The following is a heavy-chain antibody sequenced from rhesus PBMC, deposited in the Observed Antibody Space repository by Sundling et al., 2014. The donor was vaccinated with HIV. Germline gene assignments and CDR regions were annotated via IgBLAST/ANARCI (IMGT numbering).Heavy chain of an antibody. J-gene: IGHJ6*01. CDR2: ISGSSTST. CDR1: GGSISESYR. CDR3: ARGWNNVYYGLDS. V-gene: IGHV4S10*01. Sequence: QVQLQESGPGVVKPSETLSLTCAVSGGSISESYRWSWIRQPPGKGLEWIGYISGSSTSTNYNHFLNSRVTISKDTSKNQFSLKLSSVTAADTAVYYCARGWNNVYYGLDSWAKGRRHRLL. D-gene: IGHD1-20*01.